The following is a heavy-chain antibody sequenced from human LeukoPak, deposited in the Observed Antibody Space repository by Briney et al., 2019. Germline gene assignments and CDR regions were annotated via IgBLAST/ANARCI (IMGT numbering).Heavy chain of an antibody. CDR1: GFTFSSYA. D-gene: IGHD3-10*01. V-gene: IGHV3-21*01. CDR2: ISTSSSYI. J-gene: IGHJ4*02. CDR3: VRDSTGITYYGSRGFDH. Sequence: GGSLRLSCAASGFTFSSYAMNWVRQAPGKRLQWVSSISTSSSYIYYADSLKGRFTISRDNAKNSVYLQVDSLRAEDTAVYYCVRDSTGITYYGSRGFDHWGQGTLVTVSS.